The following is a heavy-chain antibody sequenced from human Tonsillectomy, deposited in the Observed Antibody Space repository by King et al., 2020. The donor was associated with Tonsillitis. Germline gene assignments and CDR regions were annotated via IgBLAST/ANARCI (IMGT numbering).Heavy chain of an antibody. V-gene: IGHV3-21*01. D-gene: IGHD6-13*01. Sequence: VQLVESGGGLVKPGGSLRLSCAASGFTFSSYSMNWVRQAPGKGLEWVSTISSSSSYIYYADSVKGRFTISRDNAKNSLYLQMNTLRAEDTAVYYCASRQQQLKIYWGQGTLVTVSS. CDR1: GFTFSSYS. CDR3: ASRQQQLKIY. CDR2: ISSSSSYI. J-gene: IGHJ4*02.